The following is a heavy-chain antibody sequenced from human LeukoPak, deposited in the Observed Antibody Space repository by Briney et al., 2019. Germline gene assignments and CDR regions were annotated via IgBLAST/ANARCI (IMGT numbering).Heavy chain of an antibody. CDR2: ISGSGDNT. D-gene: IGHD1-26*01. CDR1: GFTFGGFA. CDR3: AKMKGHPLPKYYMDV. Sequence: GGSLRLSCAAPGFTFGGFAMSWVRRTPGKGLEWVSGISGSGDNTLYADSVKGRFTISRDNSKNTLYLEMNSLRAEDTAIYYCAKMKGHPLPKYYMDVWGQGTTVTVSS. V-gene: IGHV3-23*01. J-gene: IGHJ6*01.